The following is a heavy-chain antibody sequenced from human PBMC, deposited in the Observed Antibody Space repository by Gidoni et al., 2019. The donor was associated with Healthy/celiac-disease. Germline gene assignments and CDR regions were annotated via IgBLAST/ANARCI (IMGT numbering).Heavy chain of an antibody. J-gene: IGHJ2*01. Sequence: EVQLLESGGGLVQPGGSLRLSCAASGVTFSSYAMSWVRQAPGKGLEWVSAISGSGGSTYYADSVKGRFTISRDNSKNTLYLQMNSLRAEDTAVYYCAKSGGYSYGPRGYFDLWGRGTLVTVSS. V-gene: IGHV3-23*01. CDR2: ISGSGGST. CDR3: AKSGGYSYGPRGYFDL. CDR1: GVTFSSYA. D-gene: IGHD5-18*01.